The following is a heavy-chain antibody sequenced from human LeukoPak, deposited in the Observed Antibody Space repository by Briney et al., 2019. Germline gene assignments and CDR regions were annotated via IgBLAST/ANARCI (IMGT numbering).Heavy chain of an antibody. CDR1: VYTLTSYG. Sequence: ASVKVSRKASVYTLTSYGISGVRHAPGQGLEWMGWISAYNGNTHYAHKPQGRVTMTTDTSTSAAYRELRSLRSDDTAVYYCARAGREPDDIVTGYYTPPRFDYSGEGTLVSVSS. J-gene: IGHJ4*02. CDR3: ARAGREPDDIVTGYYTPPRFDY. CDR2: ISAYNGNT. V-gene: IGHV1-18*01. D-gene: IGHD3-9*01.